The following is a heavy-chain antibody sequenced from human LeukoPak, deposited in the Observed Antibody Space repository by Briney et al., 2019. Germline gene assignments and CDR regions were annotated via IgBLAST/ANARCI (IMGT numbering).Heavy chain of an antibody. CDR3: ATDPYYGSGSYFGY. V-gene: IGHV1-18*01. CDR2: ISAYNGNT. CDR1: GYTFTSYG. D-gene: IGHD3-10*01. Sequence: ASVKVSCKASGYTFTSYGISWVRQAPGQGLEWMGWISAYNGNTNYAQKLQGRVTMTTDTSTSTAYMELRSLRSDDTAVYYCATDPYYGSGSYFGYWGQGTLVAVSS. J-gene: IGHJ4*02.